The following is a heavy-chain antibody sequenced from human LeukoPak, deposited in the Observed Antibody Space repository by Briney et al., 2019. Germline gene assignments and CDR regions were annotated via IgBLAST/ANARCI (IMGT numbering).Heavy chain of an antibody. J-gene: IGHJ3*02. CDR1: GFTFSSYG. CDR2: ISYDGSNK. Sequence: GRSLRLSCAASGFTFSSYGMHWVRQAPGKGLEWVAVISYDGSNKYYADSVKGRFTISRDNSKNTLYLQMNSLRAEDTAVYYCAKSTILYSSGWYLYDAFDIWAKGQWSPSLQ. CDR3: AKSTILYSSGWYLYDAFDI. D-gene: IGHD6-19*01. V-gene: IGHV3-30*18.